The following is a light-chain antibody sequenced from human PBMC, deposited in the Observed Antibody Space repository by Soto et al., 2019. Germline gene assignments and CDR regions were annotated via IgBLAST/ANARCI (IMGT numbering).Light chain of an antibody. CDR2: GAS. CDR3: QQYGSSPLT. J-gene: IGKJ1*01. Sequence: EIVLTQSPGTLSLSPGERATLSCRASQSLSSTYLAWYQQKPGQAPRLLIYGASNRATRIPDRFSGSGSGTDFTLTINRLEPEDFAVYYCQQYGSSPLTFGQGTKVEIK. CDR1: QSLSSTY. V-gene: IGKV3-20*01.